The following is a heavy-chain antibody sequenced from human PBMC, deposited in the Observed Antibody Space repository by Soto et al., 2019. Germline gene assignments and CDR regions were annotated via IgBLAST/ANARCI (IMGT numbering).Heavy chain of an antibody. CDR3: ARGNYDSSGYTIDY. CDR1: GGSVSSGSYY. Sequence: QVQLQESGPGLVKPSETLSLTCTVSGGSVSSGSYYWSWIRQPPGKGLEWIGYIYYSGSTNYNPSLKSRFTISVDTSKNQFSLKLSSVTAADTAVYYCARGNYDSSGYTIDYWGQGTLVTVSS. D-gene: IGHD3-22*01. J-gene: IGHJ4*02. CDR2: IYYSGST. V-gene: IGHV4-61*01.